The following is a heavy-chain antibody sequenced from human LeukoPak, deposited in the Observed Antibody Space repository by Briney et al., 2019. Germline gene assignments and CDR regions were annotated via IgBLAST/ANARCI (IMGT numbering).Heavy chain of an antibody. CDR3: ARGSTRRSPFDI. V-gene: IGHV3-53*01. CDR1: GFTVSSKY. D-gene: IGHD6-13*01. J-gene: IGHJ3*02. Sequence: GGSLRLSCAASGFTVSSKYMNWVRQAPGKGLEWVSVIYTGGSTYYADSVKGRFTISRDSSQNTLFLQMNSLRAEDTAVYYCARGSTRRSPFDIWGHGTMATVSS. CDR2: IYTGGST.